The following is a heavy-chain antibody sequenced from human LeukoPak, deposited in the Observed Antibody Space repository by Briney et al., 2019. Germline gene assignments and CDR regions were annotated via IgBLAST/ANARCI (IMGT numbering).Heavy chain of an antibody. CDR1: GGSISSYY. CDR2: IYYSGST. V-gene: IGHV4-59*12. J-gene: IGHJ2*01. D-gene: IGHD6-6*01. Sequence: SETLSLTCTVSGGSISSYYWSWIRQPPGKGLEWIGYIYYSGSTNYNPSLKSRVTISVDTSKNQFSLKLSSVTAADTAVYYCARYGIAARRRYWYFDLWGRGTLVTVSS. CDR3: ARYGIAARRRYWYFDL.